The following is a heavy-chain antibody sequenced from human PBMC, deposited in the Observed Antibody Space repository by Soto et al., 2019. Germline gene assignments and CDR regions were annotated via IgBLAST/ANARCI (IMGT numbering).Heavy chain of an antibody. D-gene: IGHD5-18*01. CDR2: IYYNGRT. J-gene: IGHJ6*02. Sequence: QVQLQESGTGLVKPSETLSLTCTVSGGSISGYYWSWIRQPPGKGLEWIGNIYYNGRTHYNPSLKSRVTISVDTSTDQFSLRLSSVTAADTADYYCARHVDGYSPWPRMDVWGQGTTITVSS. V-gene: IGHV4-59*08. CDR3: ARHVDGYSPWPRMDV. CDR1: GGSISGYY.